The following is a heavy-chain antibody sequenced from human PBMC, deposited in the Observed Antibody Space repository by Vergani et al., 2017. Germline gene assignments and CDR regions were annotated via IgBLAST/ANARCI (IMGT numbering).Heavy chain of an antibody. D-gene: IGHD6-19*01. Sequence: QLQLQESGPGLVKPSATLSLTCSVSGDSIRSSNYYCGWIRQPPGKGLGWIGSIYYSGSTYYTPYLKSRVTISVDTSKNQFSRKLSSVTAANTAVYFCARHSTVGWLVKLGGIDHWGQGILVTVSP. J-gene: IGHJ5*02. CDR1: GDSIRSSNYY. V-gene: IGHV4-39*01. CDR3: ARHSTVGWLVKLGGIDH. CDR2: IYYSGST.